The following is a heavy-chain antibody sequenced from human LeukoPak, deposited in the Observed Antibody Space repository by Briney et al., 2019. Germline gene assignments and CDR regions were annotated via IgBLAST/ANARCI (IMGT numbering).Heavy chain of an antibody. V-gene: IGHV1-46*01. J-gene: IGHJ5*02. CDR1: GYTFTSNY. Sequence: ASVKVSCKAFGYTFTSNYMHWVRQAPGQGPEWMGVISPSGGSTTYAQKFQGRVTLTRDMSTSTDYMELSSLRSEDTAVYYCARDNSVGDIAWWFDPWGQGTLVTVSS. D-gene: IGHD3-10*01. CDR3: ARDNSVGDIAWWFDP. CDR2: ISPSGGST.